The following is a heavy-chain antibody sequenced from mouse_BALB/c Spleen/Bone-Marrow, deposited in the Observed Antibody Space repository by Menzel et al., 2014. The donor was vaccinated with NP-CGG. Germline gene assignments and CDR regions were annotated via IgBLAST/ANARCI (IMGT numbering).Heavy chain of an antibody. CDR1: GYAFSAYW. CDR2: IYPGDGDT. V-gene: IGHV1-80*01. J-gene: IGHJ2*01. CDR3: TRSTATFDY. D-gene: IGHD1-2*01. Sequence: VQLVESGAELVRPGSSVKISCKASGYAFSAYWMNWVKQRPGQGLEGIGQIYPGDGDTNYNGKFKGKATLTADKSSSTAYMQLSSLTSEDSAVYFCTRSTATFDYWGQGTTLTVSS.